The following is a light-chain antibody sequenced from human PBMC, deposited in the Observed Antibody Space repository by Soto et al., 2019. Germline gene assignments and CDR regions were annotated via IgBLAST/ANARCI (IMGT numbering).Light chain of an antibody. V-gene: IGKV1-39*01. CDR1: QNIDNY. CDR3: QQYDNLPLN. Sequence: DIQMTQPPSSLSASVGDRVTITCRASQNIDNYLNWYQQKPGKAPNLLIYAASSLQSGVPSRFAGSGSGTHFTLTISTLQPEDIASYYCQQYDNLPLNFGGGTKV. CDR2: AAS. J-gene: IGKJ4*01.